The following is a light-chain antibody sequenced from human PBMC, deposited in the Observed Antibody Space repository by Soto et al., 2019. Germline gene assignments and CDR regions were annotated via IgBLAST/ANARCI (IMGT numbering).Light chain of an antibody. Sequence: VLTQSPGTLSLSPGERATLSCRASQSVSNKYLAWYQQKPGQAPRLLIFGSSDRATGIPDWFSGSGSATDFSPTTISREPDDFAANYCQQYGNSHPYTFGHGTKLEIK. V-gene: IGKV3-20*01. CDR3: QQYGNSHPYT. J-gene: IGKJ2*01. CDR1: QSVSNKY. CDR2: GSS.